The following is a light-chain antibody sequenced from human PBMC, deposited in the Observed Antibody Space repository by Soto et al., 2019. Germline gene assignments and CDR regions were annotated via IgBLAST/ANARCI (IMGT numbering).Light chain of an antibody. V-gene: IGKV3-11*01. Sequence: EIVLTQSPATLSLSPGERTTLSCRASQSVSSYLAWYQQKPGQAPRLLIYDASNRATGIPARFSGSGSGTDFTLTISSLEPHYFAVCSCQQRNYWPRTFGQGTKLEIK. J-gene: IGKJ2*01. CDR2: DAS. CDR3: QQRNYWPRT. CDR1: QSVSSY.